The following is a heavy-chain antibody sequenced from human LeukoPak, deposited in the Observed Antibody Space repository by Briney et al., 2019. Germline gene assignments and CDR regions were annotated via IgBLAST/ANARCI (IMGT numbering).Heavy chain of an antibody. CDR3: ARAACTWSCFDY. J-gene: IGHJ4*02. D-gene: IGHD2-2*01. CDR1: VYTFTSYA. V-gene: IGHV1-3*04. CDR2: ILTGNGNT. Sequence: GASVKVSCKASVYTFTSYAIQWVRQAPGQRLEWMGWILTGNGNTKYSQKFQDRVTITRDTSASTVYMELSSLRSEDTAVYYCARAACTWSCFDYWGQGILVTVSS.